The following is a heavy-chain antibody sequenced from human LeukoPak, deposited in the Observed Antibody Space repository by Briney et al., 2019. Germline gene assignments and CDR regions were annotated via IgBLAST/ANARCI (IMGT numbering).Heavy chain of an antibody. CDR3: VSFNWAAGAAFDS. CDR2: IKCDSGGT. J-gene: IGHJ4*02. CDR1: VYTFTAYY. Sequence: ASVKVSFKASVYTFTAYYMHWVRQAPGQGLEWMGWIKCDSGGTEYSRNYRGRVTMTRDTYISTAYMELTRLTSDDRAVYYCVSFNWAAGAAFDSWGQGTQVTVSS. D-gene: IGHD6-13*01. V-gene: IGHV1-2*02.